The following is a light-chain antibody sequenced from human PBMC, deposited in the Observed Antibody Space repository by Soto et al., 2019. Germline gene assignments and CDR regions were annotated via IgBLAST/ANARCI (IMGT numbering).Light chain of an antibody. CDR2: EVT. Sequence: QSVLTQPPSASGSPGQSVTISCTGTSSDVGDYNYVSWYQHYPGTAPKLMIYEVTKRPSGVPDRFSGSKSGNTASLTVSGLQAEDEADYYCSSYAGSNNFVIFGGGTQLTVL. J-gene: IGLJ2*01. V-gene: IGLV2-8*01. CDR3: SSYAGSNNFVI. CDR1: SSDVGDYNY.